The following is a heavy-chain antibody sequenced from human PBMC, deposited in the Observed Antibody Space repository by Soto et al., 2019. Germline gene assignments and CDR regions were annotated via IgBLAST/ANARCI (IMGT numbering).Heavy chain of an antibody. CDR3: ARGRYGAY. V-gene: IGHV1-18*01. J-gene: IGHJ4*02. CDR2: ISAHNGNT. Sequence: QVHLVQSGAEVKKPGASVKVSCKASGYTFTSYGITWVRQAPGKGLEWMGWISAHNGNTDYAQKLQGRVIVTRATSTSPASMELRSLRSGDTAVYYCARGRYGAYWGQGARVTVSS. D-gene: IGHD3-10*01. CDR1: GYTFTSYG.